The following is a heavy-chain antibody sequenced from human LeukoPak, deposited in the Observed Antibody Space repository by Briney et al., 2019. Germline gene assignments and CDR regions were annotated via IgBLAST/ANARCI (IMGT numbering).Heavy chain of an antibody. J-gene: IGHJ4*02. CDR3: ARTIWFGELYYFDY. Sequence: SQTLSLTCAVSGGSISSGGYSWSWIRQPPGKGLEWIGYIYHSGSTYYNPSLKSRVTISVDRSKNQYSLKLSSVTAADTAVYYCARTIWFGELYYFDYWGQGTLVTVSS. CDR1: GGSISSGGYS. D-gene: IGHD3-10*01. V-gene: IGHV4-30-2*01. CDR2: IYHSGST.